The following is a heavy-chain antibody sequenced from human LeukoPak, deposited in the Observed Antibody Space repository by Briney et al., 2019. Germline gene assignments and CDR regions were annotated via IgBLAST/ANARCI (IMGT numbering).Heavy chain of an antibody. J-gene: IGHJ4*02. D-gene: IGHD1-26*01. CDR2: INHSGST. CDR3: ARLSRLGATSPPSTTGFDY. V-gene: IGHV4-34*01. Sequence: PSETLSLTCAVYGGSFSGYYRSWIRQPPGKGLEWIGEINHSGSTNYNPSLKSRVTISVDTSKNQFSLKLSSVTAADTAVYYCARLSRLGATSPPSTTGFDYWGQGTLVTVSS. CDR1: GGSFSGYY.